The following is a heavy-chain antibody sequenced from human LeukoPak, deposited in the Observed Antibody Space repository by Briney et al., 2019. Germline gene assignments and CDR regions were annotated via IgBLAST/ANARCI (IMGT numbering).Heavy chain of an antibody. V-gene: IGHV1-18*01. Sequence: ASVKVSCKPSGYPFTASGLTWIRQAPGQGLECMGWVNPYNGDTAYAQSLQGRVTMTTDTSTNTPYMELRSLRSDDTAVYYCTRGGVNNNLLDFWGQGTVVTVSS. CDR1: GYPFTASG. CDR3: TRGGVNNNLLDF. J-gene: IGHJ4*02. CDR2: VNPYNGDT. D-gene: IGHD3-10*01.